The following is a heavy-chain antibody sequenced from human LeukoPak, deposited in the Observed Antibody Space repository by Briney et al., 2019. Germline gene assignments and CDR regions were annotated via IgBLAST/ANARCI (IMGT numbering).Heavy chain of an antibody. CDR2: ISSSGSTI. J-gene: IGHJ6*03. V-gene: IGHV3-11*01. Sequence: GGSLRLSCAASGFTFSDYYMSWVRQAAGKGLEWVSYISSSGSTIYYADSVKGRFTISRDNAKNSLCLQMNSVRAEDTAVYYCARSEADYYMDVWGKGTTVTVSS. CDR3: ARSEADYYMDV. CDR1: GFTFSDYY.